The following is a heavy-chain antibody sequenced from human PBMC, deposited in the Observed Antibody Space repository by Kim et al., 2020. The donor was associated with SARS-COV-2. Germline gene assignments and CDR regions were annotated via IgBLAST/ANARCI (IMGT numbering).Heavy chain of an antibody. CDR3: ARVRTTVTTEAFDI. J-gene: IGHJ3*02. CDR1: GFTFSSYS. D-gene: IGHD4-17*01. V-gene: IGHV3-21*01. CDR2: ISSSSSYI. Sequence: GGSLRLSCAASGFTFSSYSMNWVRQAPGKGLEWVSSISSSSSYIYYADSVKGRFTISRDNAKNSLYLQMNSLRAEDTAVYYCARVRTTVTTEAFDIWGQGTMVTVSS.